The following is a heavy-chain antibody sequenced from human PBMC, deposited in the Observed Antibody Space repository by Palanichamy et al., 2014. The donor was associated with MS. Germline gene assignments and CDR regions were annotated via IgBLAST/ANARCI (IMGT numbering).Heavy chain of an antibody. V-gene: IGHV2-70*04. J-gene: IGHJ3*02. CDR1: GFSVSTSAMR. Sequence: QVTLKESGPALVKPTQTLTLTCTFSGFSVSTSAMRVSWIRQPPGKALEWLARIDWDDDKFYRTSLKTRLTISKDTSKNQVVLTMTNMDPVDTATYYCARTLGYCSSTSCLDAFDIWSQGTKVTVSS. CDR3: ARTLGYCSSTSCLDAFDI. D-gene: IGHD2-2*01. CDR2: IDWDDDK.